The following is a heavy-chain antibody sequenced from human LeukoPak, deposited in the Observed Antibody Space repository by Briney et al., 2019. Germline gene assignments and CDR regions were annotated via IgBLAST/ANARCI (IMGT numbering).Heavy chain of an antibody. CDR1: GGTFSSYA. V-gene: IGHV1-69*05. J-gene: IGHJ4*02. CDR3: ARDLGIVVVTAPLDY. D-gene: IGHD2-21*02. CDR2: IIPIFGTA. Sequence: ASVKVSCKASGGTFSSYAISWVRQAPGQGLEWMGRIIPIFGTANYAQKFQGRVTITTDESTSTAYMEVSSLRSEDTAVYYCARDLGIVVVTAPLDYWGQGTLVTVSS.